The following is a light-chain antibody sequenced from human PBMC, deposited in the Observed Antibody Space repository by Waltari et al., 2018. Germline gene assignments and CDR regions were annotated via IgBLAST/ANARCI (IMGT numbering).Light chain of an antibody. CDR1: NSNLGRNT. Sequence: QSVLTQPPSASGTPGQRVPISCSGTNSNLGRNTVNWYQQLPGTAPKLLIYSNNHRPSGVPDRFSGSKSGTSASLAISGLQPEDEADYYCSTWDGSLKGLLFGGGTKLTVL. CDR2: SNN. J-gene: IGLJ3*02. CDR3: STWDGSLKGLL. V-gene: IGLV1-44*01.